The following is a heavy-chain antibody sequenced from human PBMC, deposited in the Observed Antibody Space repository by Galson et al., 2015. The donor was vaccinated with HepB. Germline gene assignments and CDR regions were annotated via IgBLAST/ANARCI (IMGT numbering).Heavy chain of an antibody. CDR3: ARTSNDHGAWYFDY. Sequence: YIYYSESTNYNPSLNSLVTISADTSKNQVSLKLSSVTAADTAVYYCARTSNDHGAWYFDYWGQGTLVTVSS. D-gene: IGHD4-17*01. V-gene: IGHV4-59*01. CDR2: IYYSEST. J-gene: IGHJ4*02.